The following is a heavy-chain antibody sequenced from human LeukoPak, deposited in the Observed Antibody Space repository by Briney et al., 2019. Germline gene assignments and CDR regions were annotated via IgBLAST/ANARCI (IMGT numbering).Heavy chain of an antibody. V-gene: IGHV3-9*01. CDR3: AKASQYSLSSNWFDP. J-gene: IGHJ5*02. CDR1: GFIFNNYA. D-gene: IGHD5-18*01. Sequence: PGGSLRLSCAGSGFIFNNYAMHWVRQPPGKGLEWVSGISWNSGSIDYADSVKGRFTISRDNAKNSLYLQMNSLRAEDTALYYCAKASQYSLSSNWFDPWGQGTLVTVSS. CDR2: ISWNSGSI.